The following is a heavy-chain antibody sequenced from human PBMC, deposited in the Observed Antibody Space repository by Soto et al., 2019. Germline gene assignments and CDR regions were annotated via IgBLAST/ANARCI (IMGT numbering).Heavy chain of an antibody. D-gene: IGHD2-15*01. J-gene: IGHJ4*02. V-gene: IGHV3-30*03. Sequence: QVQLVESGGGVVQPGRSLRLSCAASGFPFSSYGMHWVRQAPGKGLEWVAHISYDGSNKHYTDSVKGRFTIYRDNSKNMLYLRMSSLSAEDMAVYYCAGGQYYFDFCGQGTRVSVSS. CDR3: AGGQYYFDF. CDR1: GFPFSSYG. CDR2: ISYDGSNK.